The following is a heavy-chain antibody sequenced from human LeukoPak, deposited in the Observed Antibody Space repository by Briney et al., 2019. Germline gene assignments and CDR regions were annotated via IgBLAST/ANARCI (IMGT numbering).Heavy chain of an antibody. D-gene: IGHD3-3*01. J-gene: IGHJ4*02. CDR2: ISWNSGSI. Sequence: GRSLRLSCAASGFTFSSYAMHWVRQAPGKGLEWVSGISWNSGSIGYADSVKGRFTISRDNAKNSLYLQMNSLRAEDTALYYCAKGIRSGYYWYFDYWGQGTLVTVSA. CDR3: AKGIRSGYYWYFDY. V-gene: IGHV3-9*01. CDR1: GFTFSSYA.